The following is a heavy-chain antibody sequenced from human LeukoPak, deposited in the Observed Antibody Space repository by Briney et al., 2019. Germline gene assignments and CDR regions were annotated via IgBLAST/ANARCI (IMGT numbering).Heavy chain of an antibody. J-gene: IGHJ4*01. CDR1: GFTFSSYG. CDR3: ARAPLYSYDSSGWLDY. D-gene: IGHD3-22*01. Sequence: PGGSLRLSCAASGFTFSSYGMHWVRQAPGKGLEWVAVIWYDGSNKYYADSVKGRFTISRDNSKNTLSLQMNSLRAEDTAVYYCARAPLYSYDSSGWLDYWGHGTLVTVSS. CDR2: IWYDGSNK. V-gene: IGHV3-33*01.